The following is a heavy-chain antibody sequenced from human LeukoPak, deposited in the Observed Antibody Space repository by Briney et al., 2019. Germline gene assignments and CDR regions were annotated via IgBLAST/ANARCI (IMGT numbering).Heavy chain of an antibody. CDR1: GYTFTSYY. CDR3: AREPTGYSSSWYY. J-gene: IGHJ4*02. CDR2: IIPIFGTA. V-gene: IGHV1-69*13. D-gene: IGHD6-13*01. Sequence: GASVKVSCKASGYTFTSYYMHWVRQAPGQGLEWMGGIIPIFGTANYAQKFQGRVAITADESTSTAYMELSSLRSEDTAVYYCAREPTGYSSSWYYWGQGTLVTVSS.